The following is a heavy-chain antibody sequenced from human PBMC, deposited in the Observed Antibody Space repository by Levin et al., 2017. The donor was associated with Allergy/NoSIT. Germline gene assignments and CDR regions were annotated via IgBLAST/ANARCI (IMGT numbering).Heavy chain of an antibody. CDR1: GLTFTDYG. V-gene: IGHV3-30*03. Sequence: SGGSLRLSFTASGLTFTDYGVHWVRQAPDKGLEWVAIITSDGSHKYYADSVRGRFTISRDNSRNTLYLQMNSLRVEDTAVYFCAALGSFDYWGLGTLVTVSS. D-gene: IGHD3-16*01. CDR3: AALGSFDY. CDR2: ITSDGSHK. J-gene: IGHJ4*02.